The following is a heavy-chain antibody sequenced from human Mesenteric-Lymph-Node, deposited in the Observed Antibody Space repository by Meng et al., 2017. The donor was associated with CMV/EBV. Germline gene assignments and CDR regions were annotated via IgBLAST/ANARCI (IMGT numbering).Heavy chain of an antibody. CDR2: INPNSGGT. Sequence: KVSCKTSGFIFTTYGISWVRQAPGQGLEWMGWINPNSGGTNYAQKFQGRVTMTRDTSISTAYMELSRLRSDDTAVYYCATLPLTTMSAGYYGMDVWGQGTTVTVSS. CDR1: GFIFTTYG. D-gene: IGHD4/OR15-4a*01. J-gene: IGHJ6*02. V-gene: IGHV1-2*02. CDR3: ATLPLTTMSAGYYGMDV.